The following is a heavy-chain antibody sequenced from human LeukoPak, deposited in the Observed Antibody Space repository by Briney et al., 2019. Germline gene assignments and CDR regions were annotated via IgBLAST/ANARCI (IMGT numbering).Heavy chain of an antibody. CDR2: IYSGGST. CDR3: AMYYYGSGSYPNDAFDI. V-gene: IGHV3-66*01. D-gene: IGHD3-10*01. J-gene: IGHJ3*02. Sequence: GGSLRLSCAASGFTVSSNYMSWVRQAPGKGLEWVSVIYSGGSTCYADSVKGRFTISRDNSKNTLYLQMNSLRAEDTAVYYCAMYYYGSGSYPNDAFDIWGQGTMVTVSS. CDR1: GFTVSSNY.